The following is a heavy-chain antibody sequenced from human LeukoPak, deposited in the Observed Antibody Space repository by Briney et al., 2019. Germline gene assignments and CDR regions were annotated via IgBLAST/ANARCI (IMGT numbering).Heavy chain of an antibody. CDR1: GFTFGDYA. J-gene: IGHJ6*02. D-gene: IGHD6-19*01. CDR3: PSGVAVAGTYYYYGMDV. V-gene: IGHV3-49*04. CDR2: IRSKAYGGTT. Sequence: GRSLRLSCTASGFTFGDYAMSWVRQAPGKGLEWVGFIRSKAYGGTTEYAASVKGRFTISRDDSKSIAYLQLNTLKTEDTAVYYCPSGVAVAGTYYYYGMDVWGQGTTVTVSS.